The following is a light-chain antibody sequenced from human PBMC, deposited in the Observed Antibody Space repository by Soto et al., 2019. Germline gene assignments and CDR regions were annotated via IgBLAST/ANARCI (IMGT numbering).Light chain of an antibody. CDR2: DAS. CDR3: QHYNGY. Sequence: DMPMTQSPTTLSASVGDRVTITCRASQNIRSWLAWYQQKPGKAPKVLIYDASTLESGVPSRFSCSGFGTEFTLTLSSLQPDDFATYYCQHYNGYFGQGTKLEIK. V-gene: IGKV1-5*01. J-gene: IGKJ2*01. CDR1: QNIRSW.